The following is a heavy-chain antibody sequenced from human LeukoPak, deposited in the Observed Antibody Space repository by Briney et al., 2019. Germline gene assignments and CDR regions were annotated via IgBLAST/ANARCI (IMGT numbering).Heavy chain of an antibody. Sequence: SQTLSLTCTVSGGSISSGGYYWSWIRQHPGKGLEWIGYIYYSGSTYYNPSLKSRVSISEDTSKNQFSLTLSSVTAADTAVYYCARGGVGARYTYFDTWGQGILITVST. J-gene: IGHJ4*02. D-gene: IGHD1-26*01. CDR3: ARGGVGARYTYFDT. CDR1: GGSISSGGYY. V-gene: IGHV4-31*03. CDR2: IYYSGST.